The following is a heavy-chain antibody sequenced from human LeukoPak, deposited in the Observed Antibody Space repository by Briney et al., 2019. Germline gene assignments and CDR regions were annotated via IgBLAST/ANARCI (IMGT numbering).Heavy chain of an antibody. D-gene: IGHD3-9*01. CDR1: GGSFSGYY. CDR3: ARGQLRYFDWLPMDV. V-gene: IGHV4-34*01. CDR2: INHSGST. J-gene: IGHJ6*03. Sequence: SETLSLPCALSGGSFSGYYWSCIPHPPGKGLEWIGEINHSGSTNCNPSLKSRVNISVDTSKNQFSLKLSSVTAADTAVYYCARGQLRYFDWLPMDVWGKGTTVTVSS.